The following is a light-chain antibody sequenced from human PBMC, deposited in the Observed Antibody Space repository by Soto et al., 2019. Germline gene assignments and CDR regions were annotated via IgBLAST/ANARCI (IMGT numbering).Light chain of an antibody. CDR1: QSVLYSSNNKNY. J-gene: IGKJ2*01. Sequence: DIVMTQSPDSLAVSLGERATINCKSSQSVLYSSNNKNYLAWYQQKPGQPPRLLIYWASTRESGVPDRFSGSGSWTDFTLTINSLQAEDVAVYYCQQYYNTPYTFGQGAKLEIK. V-gene: IGKV4-1*01. CDR2: WAS. CDR3: QQYYNTPYT.